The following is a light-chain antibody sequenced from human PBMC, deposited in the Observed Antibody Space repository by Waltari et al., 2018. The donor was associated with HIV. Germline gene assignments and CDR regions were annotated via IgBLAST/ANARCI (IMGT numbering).Light chain of an antibody. CDR2: RNN. CDR1: SSNIGSTY. V-gene: IGLV1-47*01. J-gene: IGLJ2*01. Sequence: QSVLTQPPSASGTPGQRVTISCSGSSSNIGSTYVYWDQQLPGTAPNLLIYRNNQRPSGVPDRVSGSKSGTSASLAISGLRSEDEAHYYCAAWDDSLSGVVFGGGTKLTVL. CDR3: AAWDDSLSGVV.